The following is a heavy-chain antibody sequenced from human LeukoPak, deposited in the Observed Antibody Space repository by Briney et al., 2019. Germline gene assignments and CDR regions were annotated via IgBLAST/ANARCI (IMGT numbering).Heavy chain of an antibody. V-gene: IGHV1-69*13. CDR3: AADREPTDPYKWVDP. Sequence: ASVKVSCKASGYTFTSYGISWVRQAPGQGLEWMGGIIPIFGTANYAQKFQGRVTITADESTSTAYMELSSLRSEDTAVYYCAADREPTDPYKWVDPWGQGTQVIVSS. J-gene: IGHJ5*02. CDR1: GYTFTSYG. D-gene: IGHD1-1*01. CDR2: IIPIFGTA.